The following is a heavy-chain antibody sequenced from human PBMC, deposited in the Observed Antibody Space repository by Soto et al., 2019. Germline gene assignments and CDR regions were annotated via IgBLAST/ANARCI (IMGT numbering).Heavy chain of an antibody. CDR3: AREIVTAGGNNYFDP. D-gene: IGHD2-21*02. CDR2: VYHTGDT. J-gene: IGHJ5*02. V-gene: IGHV4-4*02. Sequence: QVQLQASGPRLVKPSGSLSLTCGVSGGTVASSHWWSWVRQSPGGGLEWIGNVYHTGDTNFNPSLQSRVTMSVDKSNNQFSLRLNSLTAADTAVYFCAREIVTAGGNNYFDPWGPGTLVTVSS. CDR1: GGTVASSHW.